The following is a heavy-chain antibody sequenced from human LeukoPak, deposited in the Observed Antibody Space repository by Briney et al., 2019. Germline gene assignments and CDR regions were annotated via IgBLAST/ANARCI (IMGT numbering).Heavy chain of an antibody. CDR3: ARDGDYYGSGGFDY. CDR2: ISSGSSTI. J-gene: IGHJ4*02. V-gene: IGHV3-48*01. CDR1: GFIFSDDN. Sequence: QPGGSLRLSCAASGFIFSDDNMNWVRQAPGKGLEWVSYISSGSSTIYYADSVEGRFTISRDNSKNTLYLQMNSLRAEDTAVYYCARDGDYYGSGGFDYWGQGTLVTVSS. D-gene: IGHD3-10*01.